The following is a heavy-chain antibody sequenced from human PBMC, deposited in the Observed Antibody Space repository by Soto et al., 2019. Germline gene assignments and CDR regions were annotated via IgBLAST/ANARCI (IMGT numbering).Heavy chain of an antibody. J-gene: IGHJ4*02. CDR2: IIPLFGTP. Sequence: QVQLVQSGAEVKKPGSSVKVSCKASGGIFSTYAISWLRQAPGQGLEWMGGIIPLFGTPNYAQRFQGRVTITADESTSTAYMELSRPRYEDTAVYYCARDRDDYGSGNYYNRIDFWGQATLVTASS. V-gene: IGHV1-69*01. CDR1: GGIFSTYA. D-gene: IGHD3-10*01. CDR3: ARDRDDYGSGNYYNRIDF.